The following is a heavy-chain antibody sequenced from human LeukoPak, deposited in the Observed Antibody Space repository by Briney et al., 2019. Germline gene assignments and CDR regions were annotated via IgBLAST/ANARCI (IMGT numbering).Heavy chain of an antibody. CDR2: ITGSGDTT. Sequence: VASLRLSCAPSGFIFRDYAMSWVREAPGKGLEWVSAITGSGDTTYYADSVKGRFTISRNNSKNTLYVEMNTLRAEDTAVYYCANLGDYDILTGYYVSDFWGQGTLVTVSS. J-gene: IGHJ4*02. CDR3: ANLGDYDILTGYYVSDF. V-gene: IGHV3-23*01. CDR1: GFIFRDYA. D-gene: IGHD3-9*01.